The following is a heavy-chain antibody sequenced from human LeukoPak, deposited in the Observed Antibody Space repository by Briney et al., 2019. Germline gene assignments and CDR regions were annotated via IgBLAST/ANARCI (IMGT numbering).Heavy chain of an antibody. CDR2: ISSSGSTI. Sequence: GGSLRLSCAASGFTFSSYSMNWVRQAPGKGLEWVSYISSSGSTIYYADSVKGRFTISRDNAKNSLYLQMNSLRAEDTAVYYCAKDGNSGTYYSIDYWGQGTLVTVSS. J-gene: IGHJ4*02. V-gene: IGHV3-48*04. D-gene: IGHD1-26*01. CDR1: GFTFSSYS. CDR3: AKDGNSGTYYSIDY.